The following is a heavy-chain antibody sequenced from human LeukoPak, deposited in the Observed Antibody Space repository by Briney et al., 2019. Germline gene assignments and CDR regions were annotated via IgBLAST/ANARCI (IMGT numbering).Heavy chain of an antibody. CDR3: ARRVPLRYFDWVREGYAFDI. Sequence: PGGSLRLSCAASGFTFSSYWMNWARQPPGKGLEWIGSIYYSGGTYYNPSLKSRVTISVDTSKNQFSLKLSSVTAADTAVYYCARRVPLRYFDWVREGYAFDIWGQGTMVTVSS. J-gene: IGHJ3*02. V-gene: IGHV4-39*01. CDR1: GFTFSSYW. CDR2: IYYSGGT. D-gene: IGHD3-9*01.